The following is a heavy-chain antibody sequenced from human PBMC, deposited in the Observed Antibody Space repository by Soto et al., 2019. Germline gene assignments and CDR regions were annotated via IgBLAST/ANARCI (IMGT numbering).Heavy chain of an antibody. Sequence: QVQLQQWGAGLLKPSETLSLTCAVYGGSFSGYYWSWIRQPPGKGLEWIGEINHSGSTNYNPSLKSRVTISVDTSKNQCSLKLSSVTAADTAVYYCARVITFGGVIVIEDYYYYMDVWGKGTTVTVSS. CDR3: ARVITFGGVIVIEDYYYYMDV. CDR2: INHSGST. J-gene: IGHJ6*03. V-gene: IGHV4-34*01. D-gene: IGHD3-16*02. CDR1: GGSFSGYY.